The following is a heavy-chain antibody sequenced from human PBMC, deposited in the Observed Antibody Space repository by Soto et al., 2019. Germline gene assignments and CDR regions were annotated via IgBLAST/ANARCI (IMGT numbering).Heavy chain of an antibody. CDR1: GFTFSSYE. J-gene: IGHJ3*02. Sequence: GGSLRLSCAASGFTFSSYEMNWVRQAPGKGLEWVSYISSSGSTIYYADSVKGRFTISRDNAKNSLYLQMNSLRAEDTAVYYCARDPTPYYYDSSGYVEDAFDIWGQGTMVTVSS. V-gene: IGHV3-48*03. D-gene: IGHD3-22*01. CDR3: ARDPTPYYYDSSGYVEDAFDI. CDR2: ISSSGSTI.